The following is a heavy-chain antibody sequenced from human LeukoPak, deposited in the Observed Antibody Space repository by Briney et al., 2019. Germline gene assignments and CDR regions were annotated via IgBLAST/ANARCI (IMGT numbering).Heavy chain of an antibody. Sequence: PSESLSLTCAVYGGSFSGYYWSWIRQPPGKGLEWIGEINHSGSTNYNPSLKSRVTISVDTSKNQFSLKLSSVTAADTAVYYCASGSYRTPVDYWGQGTLVTVST. CDR1: GGSFSGYY. CDR2: INHSGST. D-gene: IGHD1-26*01. J-gene: IGHJ4*02. CDR3: ASGSYRTPVDY. V-gene: IGHV4-34*01.